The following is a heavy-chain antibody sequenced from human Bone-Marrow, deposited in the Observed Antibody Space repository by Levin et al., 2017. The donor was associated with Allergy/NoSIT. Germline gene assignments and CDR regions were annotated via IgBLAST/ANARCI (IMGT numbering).Heavy chain of an antibody. CDR3: ASDYGDYGNWFDP. V-gene: IGHV1-2*06. CDR1: GYTFTGYY. CDR2: INPNSGGT. Sequence: GESLKISCKASGYTFTGYYMHWVRQAPGQGLEWMGRINPNSGGTNYAQKFQGRVTMTRDTSISTAYMELSRLRSDDTAVYYCASDYGDYGNWFDPWGQGTLVTVSS. J-gene: IGHJ5*02. D-gene: IGHD4-17*01.